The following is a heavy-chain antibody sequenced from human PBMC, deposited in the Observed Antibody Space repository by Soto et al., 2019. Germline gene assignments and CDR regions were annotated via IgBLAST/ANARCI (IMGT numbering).Heavy chain of an antibody. CDR2: IDTAGTDS. V-gene: IGHV3-74*01. CDR1: GFTLSGRS. D-gene: IGHD4-17*01. CDR3: ARAWVGADV. Sequence: EVQRVESGGGVVQPGGSLRLACAASGFTLSGRSMHWVRQAPGKGLVWVSGIDTAGTDSTYADSPKGRFTSSRDNAKNMLYLQITRLRVEDTAVYYSARAWVGADVWGNGHTVPVSS. J-gene: IGHJ6*04.